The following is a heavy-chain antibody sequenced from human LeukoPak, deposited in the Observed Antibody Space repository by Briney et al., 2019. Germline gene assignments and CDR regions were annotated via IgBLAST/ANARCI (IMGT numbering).Heavy chain of an antibody. CDR2: ISDSGGST. J-gene: IGHJ4*02. CDR3: AKDTSGTYHFDY. CDR1: GFTFSSYG. D-gene: IGHD3-10*01. V-gene: IGHV3-23*01. Sequence: PGGSLRLSCAVSGFTFSSYGMSWVRQAPGKGLAWVSGISDSGGSTYYADSVKGRFTISRDNSKNTLYLQMNSLRAEDTAVYYCAKDTSGTYHFDYWGQGTLVTVSS.